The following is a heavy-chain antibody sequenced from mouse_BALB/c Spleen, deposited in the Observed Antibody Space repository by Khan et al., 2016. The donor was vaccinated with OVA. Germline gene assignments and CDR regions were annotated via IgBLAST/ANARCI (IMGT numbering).Heavy chain of an antibody. Sequence: EVELVESGGGLVKPGGSLKLSCAASGFTSSNYAMSWVRQSPEKRLEWVASISSGDSTDYPDSVKGRFTISRDNAKNLLYLQSSSLRSEDTAMYYCARTYWFAYWGQGTLVTVSA. CDR2: ISSGDST. V-gene: IGHV5-6-5*01. J-gene: IGHJ3*01. CDR3: ARTYWFAY. CDR1: GFTSSNYA.